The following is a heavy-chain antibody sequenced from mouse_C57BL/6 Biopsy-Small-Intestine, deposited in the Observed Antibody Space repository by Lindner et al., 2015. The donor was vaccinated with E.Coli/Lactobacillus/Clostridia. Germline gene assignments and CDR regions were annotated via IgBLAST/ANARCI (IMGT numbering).Heavy chain of an antibody. Sequence: VQLQESGGGLVKPGGSLKLSCAASGFTFSDYGMHWVRQAPEKGLEWVAYISSGSSIIYYADTMKGRFTISRDNAKNTLFLQMTSLRSEDTAVYYCARDGSSYAMDYWGQGTSVTVSS. J-gene: IGHJ4*01. CDR1: GFTFSDYG. CDR3: ARDGSSYAMDY. CDR2: ISSGSSII. D-gene: IGHD1-1*01. V-gene: IGHV5-17*01.